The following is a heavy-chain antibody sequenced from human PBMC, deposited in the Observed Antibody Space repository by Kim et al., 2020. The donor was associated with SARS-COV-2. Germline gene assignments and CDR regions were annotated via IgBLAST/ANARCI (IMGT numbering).Heavy chain of an antibody. D-gene: IGHD6-19*01. Sequence: SETLSLTCTVSGGSISSSSYYWGWIRQPPGKGLEWIGSIYYSGSTYYNPSLKSRVTISVDTSKNQFSLKLSSVTAADTAVYYCARDMLSYVKIHSSGWLSGNWFDPWGQGTLVTVSS. V-gene: IGHV4-39*07. CDR3: ARDMLSYVKIHSSGWLSGNWFDP. CDR2: IYYSGST. CDR1: GGSISSSSYY. J-gene: IGHJ5*02.